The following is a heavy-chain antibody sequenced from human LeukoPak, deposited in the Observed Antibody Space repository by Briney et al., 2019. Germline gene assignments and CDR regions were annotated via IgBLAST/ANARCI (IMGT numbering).Heavy chain of an antibody. CDR3: AKEHITGWPNLDA. D-gene: IGHD6-19*01. CDR1: GFTFDRFT. CDR2: IRRDGTYT. J-gene: IGHJ5*02. V-gene: IGHV3-43*01. Sequence: GGSLRLSCATSGFTFDRFTIHWVRQAPGKGLDWVSLIRRDGTYTQYADSVKGRFTISRDNNKNSLYLQMNSLRTEDTALYYYAKEHITGWPNLDAWGQGTLVTVSS.